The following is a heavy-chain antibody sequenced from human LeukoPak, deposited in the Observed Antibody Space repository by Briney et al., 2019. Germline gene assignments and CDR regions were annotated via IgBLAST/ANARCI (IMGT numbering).Heavy chain of an antibody. CDR1: GFTFSSYG. Sequence: GGSLRLSCAASGFTFSSYGMHWVRQAPGKGLEWVAVIWYDGSNKYYADSVKGRFTISRDNSKNTLYLQMNSLRAEDTAVYYCARDRLSQDYDFWSGYYYFDYWGQGTLVTVSS. CDR2: IWYDGSNK. D-gene: IGHD3-3*01. V-gene: IGHV3-33*01. J-gene: IGHJ4*02. CDR3: ARDRLSQDYDFWSGYYYFDY.